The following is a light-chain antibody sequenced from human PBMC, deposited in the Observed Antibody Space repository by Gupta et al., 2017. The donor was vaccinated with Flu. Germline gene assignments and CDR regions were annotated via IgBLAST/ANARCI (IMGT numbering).Light chain of an antibody. CDR3: RQHNGYPLT. V-gene: IGKV1-17*01. CDR1: QGIRND. Sequence: DIQMTQSPSSLSASAGVRVTITCRASQGIRNDLSWYQQKPGKAPQRLIYDASTLQGGVPGRFSGSGSGTDFTLTISSLQPEDFATYYCRQHNGYPLTFGGGTKVEIK. J-gene: IGKJ4*01. CDR2: DAS.